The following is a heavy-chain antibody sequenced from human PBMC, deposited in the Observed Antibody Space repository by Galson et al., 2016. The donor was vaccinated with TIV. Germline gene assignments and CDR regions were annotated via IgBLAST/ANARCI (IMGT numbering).Heavy chain of an antibody. V-gene: IGHV3-20*04. CDR3: ARVASCGGTCYYSDY. CDR1: GFNFDDYD. Sequence: LRLSCAASGFNFDDYDMTWVRQGPGKGLEWVSGVNWNGAGTSYADSVKGRFTISRDRAKNSLYLQMNSLGAEDTALYYCARVASCGGTCYYSDYWGQGTLVTVAS. D-gene: IGHD2-21*02. J-gene: IGHJ4*02. CDR2: VNWNGAGT.